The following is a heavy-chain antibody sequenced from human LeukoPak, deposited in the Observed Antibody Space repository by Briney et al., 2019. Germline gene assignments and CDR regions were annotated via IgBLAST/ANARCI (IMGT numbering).Heavy chain of an antibody. D-gene: IGHD4-17*01. CDR3: ARALSGTVTTLDY. CDR2: IYYSGST. Sequence: PSETLSLTCTVSGGSLSSGGYYWSWIRQHPGKGLEWIGYIYYSGSTYYNPSLKSRVTISVDTSKNQFSLKLSSVTAADTAVYYCARALSGTVTTLDYWGQGTLVTVSS. J-gene: IGHJ4*02. V-gene: IGHV4-31*03. CDR1: GGSLSSGGYY.